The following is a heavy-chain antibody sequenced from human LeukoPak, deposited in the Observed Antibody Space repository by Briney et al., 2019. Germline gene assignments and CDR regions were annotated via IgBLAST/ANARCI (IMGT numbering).Heavy chain of an antibody. CDR3: ARDWHDWFDP. Sequence: GASVKVSCKASGGTFSSYAISWVRQAPGQGLEWMGGIIPIFGTANYARKFQGRVTITADESTSTAYMELSSLRSEDTAVYYCARDWHDWFDPWGRGTLVTVAS. CDR2: IIPIFGTA. CDR1: GGTFSSYA. V-gene: IGHV1-69*13. J-gene: IGHJ5*02.